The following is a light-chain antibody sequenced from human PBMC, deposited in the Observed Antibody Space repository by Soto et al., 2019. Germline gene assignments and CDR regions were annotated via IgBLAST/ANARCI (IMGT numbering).Light chain of an antibody. Sequence: EIVMTQSPATLSVSPGERATLSCRASQSVGSSYLAWYQQKPGQAPRVLIYGASSRPTGIPDRFSGSGSGTDFTLTISRLEPEDFAVYYCQQYGSSSTFGQGTRLEIK. CDR1: QSVGSSY. J-gene: IGKJ5*01. CDR3: QQYGSSST. V-gene: IGKV3-20*01. CDR2: GAS.